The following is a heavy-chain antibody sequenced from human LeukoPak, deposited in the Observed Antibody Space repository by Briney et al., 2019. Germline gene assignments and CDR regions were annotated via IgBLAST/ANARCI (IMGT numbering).Heavy chain of an antibody. CDR2: INHSGSA. Sequence: AETLSLTCAVYGGSFSGYYWSLILQPPGKRLDWIGEINHSGSANYNPSLKSRVTISVDTSKNQFSLKLSSVTAADTAVYYCARGAVPAAILAYFDYWGQGTLVTVSS. CDR3: ARGAVPAAILAYFDY. D-gene: IGHD2-2*01. V-gene: IGHV4-34*01. CDR1: GGSFSGYY. J-gene: IGHJ4*02.